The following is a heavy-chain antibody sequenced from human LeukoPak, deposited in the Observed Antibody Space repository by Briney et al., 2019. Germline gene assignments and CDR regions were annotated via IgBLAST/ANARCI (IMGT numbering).Heavy chain of an antibody. J-gene: IGHJ6*04. D-gene: IGHD3-10*01. CDR1: GFTLSSYA. V-gene: IGHV3-30-3*01. CDR2: ISYDGSNK. CDR3: ARDRSYYGSGSYPLNGMDV. Sequence: GRSLRLSCAASGFTLSSYAMHWVRQAPGKGLEWVAVISYDGSNKYYADSVKGRFTISRDNSKNTLYLQMNSLRAEDTAVYYCARDRSYYGSGSYPLNGMDVWGKGTTVTVSS.